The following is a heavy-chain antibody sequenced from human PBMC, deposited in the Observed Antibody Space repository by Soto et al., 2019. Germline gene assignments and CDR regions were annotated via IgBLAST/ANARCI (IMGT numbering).Heavy chain of an antibody. CDR3: ARDNPSYSSGWYPHFYYYYGMDV. V-gene: IGHV3-30-3*01. J-gene: IGHJ6*02. CDR2: ISYDGSNK. Sequence: PGGSLRLSCAASGFTFSSYAMHWVRQAPGKGLEWVAVISYDGSNKYYADIVKGQFTISRDNSKNTLYLQMNSLRAEDTAVYYCARDNPSYSSGWYPHFYYYYGMDVWGQGTTVTVSS. D-gene: IGHD6-19*01. CDR1: GFTFSSYA.